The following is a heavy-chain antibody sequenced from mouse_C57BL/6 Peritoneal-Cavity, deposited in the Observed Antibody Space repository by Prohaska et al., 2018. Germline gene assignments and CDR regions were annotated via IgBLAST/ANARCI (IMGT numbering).Heavy chain of an antibody. Sequence: HGKSLEWIGYINPNNGGTSYNQKFKGKATLTVNKSSSTAYMELRSLTSEDSAVYYCARIEYDYDGGVPYYFDYWGQGTTLTVSS. V-gene: IGHV1-22*01. J-gene: IGHJ2*01. CDR3: ARIEYDYDGGVPYYFDY. CDR2: INPNNGGT. D-gene: IGHD2-4*01.